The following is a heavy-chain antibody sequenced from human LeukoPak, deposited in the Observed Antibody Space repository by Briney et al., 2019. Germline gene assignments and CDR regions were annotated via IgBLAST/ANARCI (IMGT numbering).Heavy chain of an antibody. CDR3: ARVYSGSYSSYFDY. CDR1: GGSISSGDYY. D-gene: IGHD1-26*01. Sequence: SETLSLTCTVSGGSISSGDYYWSWIRQPPGKGLEWIGYIYYSGSTHYNPSLKSRLTISVDTSKNQFSLRLSPVTAADTAVYYCARVYSGSYSSYFDYWGQGTLVTVSS. V-gene: IGHV4-30-4*01. CDR2: IYYSGST. J-gene: IGHJ4*02.